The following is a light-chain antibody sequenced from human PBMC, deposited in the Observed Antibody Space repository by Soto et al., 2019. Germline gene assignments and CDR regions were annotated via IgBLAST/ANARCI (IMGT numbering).Light chain of an antibody. V-gene: IGKV1-6*01. J-gene: IGKJ2*01. CDR1: QGIRND. CDR3: LQDYNYPYT. CDR2: AAS. Sequence: ALQMTQSPSSLSTSVGDRVTITCRASQGIRNDLGWYQQKPGKAPKLLIYAASSLQSGVPSRFSGSGSGTDFTLTISSLQPEDFATYYCLQDYNYPYTFGQGTKLEIK.